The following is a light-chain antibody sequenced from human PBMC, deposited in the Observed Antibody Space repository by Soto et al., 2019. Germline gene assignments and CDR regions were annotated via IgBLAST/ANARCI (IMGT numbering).Light chain of an antibody. CDR3: QQYDNLPLT. V-gene: IGKV1-33*01. CDR2: GAS. CDR1: QDISNY. Sequence: DIQMTQSPSSLSASVGARVTITCQASQDISNYLSWYQQKPGKAPKLLIYGASNLETGVPSRFSGSGSGTDFTFTISSLQPEDIATYYCQQYDNLPLTFGGGTKVDIK. J-gene: IGKJ4*01.